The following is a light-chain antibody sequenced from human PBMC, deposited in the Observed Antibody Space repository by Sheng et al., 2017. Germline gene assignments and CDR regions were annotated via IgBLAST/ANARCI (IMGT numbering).Light chain of an antibody. Sequence: EIVMTQSPVTLSVSPGERATLSCRASQSVGNKLAWYQQKPGQPPRLLMYGASARATGIPARFIASGSGTEFTLTISSLQSEDFAVYYCQQYDKWPLNFGGGTKVEIK. V-gene: IGKV3-15*01. CDR1: QSVGNK. CDR3: QQYDKWPLN. CDR2: GAS. J-gene: IGKJ4*01.